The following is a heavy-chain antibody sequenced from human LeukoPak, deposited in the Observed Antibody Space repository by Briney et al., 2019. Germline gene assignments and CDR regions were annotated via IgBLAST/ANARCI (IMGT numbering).Heavy chain of an antibody. CDR3: ARSYYYDSSGSKDAFDI. V-gene: IGHV4-61*02. Sequence: SETLSLTCTVSGGSISSGSYYWNWNRQPAGKGLGWIGCIYPSGSTNYNPSLKSRVTISLDTSKNQFSLKLSSVTAADTAMYYCARSYYYDSSGSKDAFDIWGQGTMVTVSS. CDR2: IYPSGST. J-gene: IGHJ3*02. CDR1: GGSISSGSYY. D-gene: IGHD3-22*01.